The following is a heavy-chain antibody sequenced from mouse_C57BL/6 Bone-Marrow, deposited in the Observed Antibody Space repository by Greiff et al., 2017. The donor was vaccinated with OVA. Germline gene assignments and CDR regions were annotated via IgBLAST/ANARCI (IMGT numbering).Heavy chain of an antibody. D-gene: IGHD1-1*01. CDR3: TRSLYYGSGNDAMDY. J-gene: IGHJ4*01. V-gene: IGHV1-15*01. CDR2: IDPETGGT. CDR1: GYTFTDYE. Sequence: QVQLQQSGAELVRPGASVTLSCKASGYTFTDYEMHWVKQTPVHGLEWIGAIDPETGGTAYNQKFKGKAILTADKSSSTAYMELRSLTSEDSAVYYCTRSLYYGSGNDAMDYWGQGTSVTVSS.